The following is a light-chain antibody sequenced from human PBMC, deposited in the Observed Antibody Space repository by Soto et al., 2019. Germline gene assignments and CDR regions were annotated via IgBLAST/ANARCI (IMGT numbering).Light chain of an antibody. V-gene: IGKV3-20*01. CDR3: QQYGSSPPIT. Sequence: ESIWSQYTATVSFSPGERATLSCRASQSVSSSYLAWYQQNPGQAPRLLIYGASSRATGIPDRFSGSGSGTDFTLTISRLEPEDFAVYYCQQYGSSPPITFGQGTRLEIK. CDR2: GAS. J-gene: IGKJ5*01. CDR1: QSVSSSY.